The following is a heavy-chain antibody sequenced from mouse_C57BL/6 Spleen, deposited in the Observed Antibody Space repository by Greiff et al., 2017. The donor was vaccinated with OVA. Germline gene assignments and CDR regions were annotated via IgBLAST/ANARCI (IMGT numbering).Heavy chain of an antibody. CDR2: IYPGDGDP. V-gene: IGHV1-80*01. J-gene: IGHJ2*01. CDR3: ARAEGYDYGSDY. CDR1: GYAFSSYW. D-gene: IGHD1-1*01. Sequence: VNVVESGAELVKPGASVKISCKASGYAFSSYWMNWVKQRPGKGLEWIGQIYPGDGDPNYNGKFKGKATLTADKSSSTAYMQLSSLTSEDSAVYFCARAEGYDYGSDYWGQGTTLTVSS.